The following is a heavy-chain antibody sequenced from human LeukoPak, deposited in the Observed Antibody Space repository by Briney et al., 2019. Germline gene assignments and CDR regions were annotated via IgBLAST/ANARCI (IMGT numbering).Heavy chain of an antibody. V-gene: IGHV4-39*01. CDR3: ARHAYCGGDCKESLPEYFQH. D-gene: IGHD2-21*02. CDR1: VGSISSSSYY. CDR2: IYYSGST. Sequence: SETLSLTCTVSVGSISSSSYYWGWIRQPPGKGLEWIGSIYYSGSTYYNPSLKSRVTISVETSKNQFSLKLSSVTAADTAVYYCARHAYCGGDCKESLPEYFQHWGQGTLVTVSS. J-gene: IGHJ1*01.